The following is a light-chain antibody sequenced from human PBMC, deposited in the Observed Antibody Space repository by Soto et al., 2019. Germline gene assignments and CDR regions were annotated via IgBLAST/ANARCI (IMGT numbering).Light chain of an antibody. J-gene: IGKJ1*01. CDR1: QGISSY. Sequence: DIQLTQSPSFLSASVGDRVTITCRASQGISSYLAWYQQRPGKAPKLLIYLASSLSSGVPSKFSGSGSGTDFTLTTSVLQPEDSATYYCQQTYKTPLTFGQGTKVEIK. CDR3: QQTYKTPLT. V-gene: IGKV1-39*01. CDR2: LAS.